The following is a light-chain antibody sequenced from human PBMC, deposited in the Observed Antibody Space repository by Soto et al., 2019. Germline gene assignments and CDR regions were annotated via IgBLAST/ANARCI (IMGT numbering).Light chain of an antibody. CDR1: QSISSS. Sequence: DIQMTQSHSTLSASVGDSVTTTCLASQSISSSLAWYQQRPGKAPKLLIYDASNLETGVPSRFSGSGSGTDFTFTISSLQPEDFATYYCQQSYSTPWTFGQGTKVDIK. CDR2: DAS. J-gene: IGKJ1*01. V-gene: IGKV1-5*01. CDR3: QQSYSTPWT.